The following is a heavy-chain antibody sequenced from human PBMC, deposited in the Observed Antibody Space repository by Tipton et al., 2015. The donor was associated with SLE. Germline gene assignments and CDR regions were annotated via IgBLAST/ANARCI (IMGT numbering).Heavy chain of an antibody. CDR2: IYYSGGT. D-gene: IGHD3-16*01. Sequence: TLSLTCTVSGGSISSYYWRWIRQPPGKGLEWIGYIYYSGGTNYNPSLKSRVTISVDTSKNQFSLKLSSVTAADTAVYYCASSIMITFGGGGYFDYWGQGTLVTVSS. V-gene: IGHV4-59*01. CDR1: GGSISSYY. CDR3: ASSIMITFGGGGYFDY. J-gene: IGHJ4*02.